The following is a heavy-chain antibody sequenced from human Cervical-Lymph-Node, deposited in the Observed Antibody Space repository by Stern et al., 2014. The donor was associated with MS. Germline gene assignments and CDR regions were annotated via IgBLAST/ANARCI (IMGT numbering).Heavy chain of an antibody. CDR3: ARMSRDYYYYGMDV. CDR1: GFSLSTSGMC. Sequence: ESGPALVKPTQTLTLTCTFSGFSLSTSGMCVSWIRLPPGKALEWLALLDWDDNKYYTTSLETRLTISRDTSKNQVILTVTNMDPVDTGTYYCARMSRDYYYYGMDVWGQGTTVTVSS. V-gene: IGHV2-70*01. CDR2: LDWDDNK. J-gene: IGHJ6*02.